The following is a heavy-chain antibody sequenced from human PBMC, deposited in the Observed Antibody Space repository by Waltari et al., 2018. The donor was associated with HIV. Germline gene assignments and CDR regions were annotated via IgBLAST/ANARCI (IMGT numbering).Heavy chain of an antibody. V-gene: IGHV3-21*01. CDR3: VRGGEGTYGDY. CDR1: GFSFTYYS. CDR2: ISRDSRYI. J-gene: IGHJ4*02. Sequence: DVQLVESGGGLVKPGGSLRLACAGSGFSFTYYSMNWVRQAPGKGREGVSSISRDSRYIYDADSLKGRFTIARDNARNSLFLQMNSRRADDTAVYYCVRGGEGTYGDYWGQGTLVTVSS. D-gene: IGHD3-16*01.